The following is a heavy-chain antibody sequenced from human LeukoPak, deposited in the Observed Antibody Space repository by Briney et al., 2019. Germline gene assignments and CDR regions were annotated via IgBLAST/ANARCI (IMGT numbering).Heavy chain of an antibody. J-gene: IGHJ5*02. V-gene: IGHV4-59*01. CDR2: ISYSGST. Sequence: SETLSLTCTVSGGSISSYYWSWIRQPPGKGLEWIGYISYSGSTNYNPSLKSRVTMSVDTSKSQFSLRLSSVTAADTAVYYCARDSTGLNWFDPWGQGTLVTVSS. D-gene: IGHD2-8*02. CDR3: ARDSTGLNWFDP. CDR1: GGSISSYY.